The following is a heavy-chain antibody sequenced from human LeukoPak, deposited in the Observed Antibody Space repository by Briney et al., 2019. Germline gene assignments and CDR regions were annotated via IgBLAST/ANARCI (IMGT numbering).Heavy chain of an antibody. V-gene: IGHV5-51*01. J-gene: IGHJ3*02. CDR2: IYPGDSDT. D-gene: IGHD6-13*01. Sequence: GESLKISCESSGYSFTTYWIGWVRQMPGKGLEWMGIIYPGDSDTRYSPSFQGQVTISADKSITTAYLQWSSLKASDTAMYYWARAYSSSWYNAFDIWGQGTMVTVSS. CDR3: ARAYSSSWYNAFDI. CDR1: GYSFTTYW.